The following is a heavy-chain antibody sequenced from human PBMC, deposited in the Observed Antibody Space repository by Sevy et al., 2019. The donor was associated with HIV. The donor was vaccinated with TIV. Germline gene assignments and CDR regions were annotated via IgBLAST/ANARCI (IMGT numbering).Heavy chain of an antibody. CDR1: GFTFSSYG. CDR3: AKDEWPDSSPFQH. D-gene: IGHD6-13*01. CDR2: ISYDGSNK. J-gene: IGHJ1*01. Sequence: GGSLRLSCAASGFTFSSYGMHWVRQAPGKGLEWVAVISYDGSNKYYADSVKGRFTISRDNSKNTLYLQMNSLRAEDTAVYYCAKDEWPDSSPFQHWGQGTLVTVSS. V-gene: IGHV3-30*18.